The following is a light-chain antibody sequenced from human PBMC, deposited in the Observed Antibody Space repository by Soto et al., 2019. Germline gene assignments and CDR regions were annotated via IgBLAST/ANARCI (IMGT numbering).Light chain of an antibody. V-gene: IGKV1-9*01. J-gene: IGKJ1*01. CDR1: QGISQY. CDR3: QHMRT. Sequence: DIHLTQSPSLLSASVGDRVTITCRASQGISQYVAWYQQKPGKAPKLLIYAATVLQGGVPSRFSGTGSATEFSLTISSLQPDDFGSYYCQHMRTFGQGTKVDIK. CDR2: AAT.